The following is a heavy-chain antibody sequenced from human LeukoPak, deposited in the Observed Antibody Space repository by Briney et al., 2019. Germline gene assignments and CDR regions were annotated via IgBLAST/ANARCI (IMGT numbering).Heavy chain of an antibody. D-gene: IGHD2-15*01. Sequence: ASVKVSCKASGYTFTSYDINWVRQATGQGLEWMGWVNPNSGNTGYAQKFQGRVTMTRNTSISTAYMELSSLRSEDTAVYYCAREQPPPGIGDCSGGSCYYYYYGMDVWGQGTTVTVSS. J-gene: IGHJ6*02. CDR2: VNPNSGNT. CDR3: AREQPPPGIGDCSGGSCYYYYYGMDV. V-gene: IGHV1-8*01. CDR1: GYTFTSYD.